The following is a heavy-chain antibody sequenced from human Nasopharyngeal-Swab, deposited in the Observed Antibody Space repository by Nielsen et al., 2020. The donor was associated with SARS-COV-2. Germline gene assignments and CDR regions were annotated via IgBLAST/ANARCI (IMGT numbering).Heavy chain of an antibody. V-gene: IGHV5-51*01. Sequence: GESLKISCKGSGYRFTTYWIGWLRQMPGKVLEWMGIIYPGDSNTRYSPSFQGQVTISVDKYSSTAYLQWSSLKASDTAIYYCARPMRPMGHYYFGMDVWGKGTTVTVSS. D-gene: IGHD1-26*01. CDR2: IYPGDSNT. CDR1: GYRFTTYW. J-gene: IGHJ6*04. CDR3: ARPMRPMGHYYFGMDV.